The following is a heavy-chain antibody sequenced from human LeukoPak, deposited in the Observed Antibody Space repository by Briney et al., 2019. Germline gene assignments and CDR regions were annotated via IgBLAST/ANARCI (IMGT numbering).Heavy chain of an antibody. CDR2: IYPGDSDT. D-gene: IGHD3-3*01. CDR3: ARSGHYGFWSGSPHYGLDV. V-gene: IGHV5-51*01. CDR1: GYTFTSYW. Sequence: PGESLKISCKASGYTFTSYWIGWVRQMPGKGLEWMGIIYPGDSDTRYSPSFQGQVSISGDKSIRNAYLQWSSLQASDTAMYYCARSGHYGFWSGSPHYGLDVWGQGTRVTVSS. J-gene: IGHJ6*02.